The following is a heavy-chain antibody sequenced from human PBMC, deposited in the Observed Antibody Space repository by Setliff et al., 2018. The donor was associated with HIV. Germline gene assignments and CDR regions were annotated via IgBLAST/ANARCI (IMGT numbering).Heavy chain of an antibody. Sequence: GGSLRLSCAASGFTFSSYGMSWVRQAPGKGLEWVSSISGSGANIYYADSVQGRFTISRDNSKNTLYLQMNSLSAEDTAVYYCAKVDSYAGKTFDYWGQGTLVTVSS. D-gene: IGHD5-18*01. CDR1: GFTFSSYG. J-gene: IGHJ4*02. CDR2: ISGSGANI. V-gene: IGHV3-23*01. CDR3: AKVDSYAGKTFDY.